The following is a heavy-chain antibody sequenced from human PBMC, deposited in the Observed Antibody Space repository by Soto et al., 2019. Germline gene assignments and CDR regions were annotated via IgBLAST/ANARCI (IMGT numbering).Heavy chain of an antibody. CDR3: VRVAGSASWYETDS. Sequence: SETLSLTCTVSGGSIDSGDYYWSWIRQPPGKGLEWIGSVYYSGTTNDNPFLKSRVTLSLDKSKNQFSLKMNSVTAADTAVYFCVRVAGSASWYETDSWGQGILVTVSS. V-gene: IGHV4-61*08. D-gene: IGHD6-13*01. J-gene: IGHJ4*02. CDR2: VYYSGTT. CDR1: GGSIDSGDYY.